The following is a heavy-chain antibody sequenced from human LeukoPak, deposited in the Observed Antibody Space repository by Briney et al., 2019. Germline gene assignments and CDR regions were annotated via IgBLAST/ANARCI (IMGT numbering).Heavy chain of an antibody. V-gene: IGHV5-51*01. CDR2: IYPGDSDT. CDR1: GYSFTSYW. Sequence: GESLKISCKGSGYSFTSYWIGWVRQMPGKGLEWMGIIYPGDSDTRYSPSFQGKVTISADKSISTAYLNWSSLKASDTAMYYCARHSSGYSSNLDFWGQGTLLTVSS. D-gene: IGHD6-13*01. CDR3: ARHSSGYSSNLDF. J-gene: IGHJ4*02.